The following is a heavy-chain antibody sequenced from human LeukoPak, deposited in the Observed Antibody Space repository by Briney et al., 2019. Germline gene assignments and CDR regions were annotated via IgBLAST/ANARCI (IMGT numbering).Heavy chain of an antibody. V-gene: IGHV3-23*01. Sequence: GGSLRLSCAASGFTFSSYAMSWVRQAPGKGLEWVSAISGSGSSTYYADSVKGRFTISRDNSKNTLYLQMNSLRAEDTAVYYCAKHPILRFLEWLLPIDYGGQGTLVTVSS. CDR2: ISGSGSST. CDR1: GFTFSSYA. CDR3: AKHPILRFLEWLLPIDY. J-gene: IGHJ4*02. D-gene: IGHD3-3*01.